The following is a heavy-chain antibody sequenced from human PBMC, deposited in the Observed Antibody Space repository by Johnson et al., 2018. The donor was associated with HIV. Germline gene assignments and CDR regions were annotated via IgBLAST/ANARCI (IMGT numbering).Heavy chain of an antibody. CDR1: GFTFSDYY. D-gene: IGHD6-6*01. Sequence: QLQLVDFGGGLVKPGGSLRLSCAASGFTFSDYYMSWIRQAPGKGLEWVSYISSDGSSTYYADSVKGRFTISRDNARNTMFVQMNSLRAEDTAVYYCAKVRIAARPRDAFDIWGQGTMVTVSS. J-gene: IGHJ3*02. CDR2: ISSDGSST. CDR3: AKVRIAARPRDAFDI. V-gene: IGHV3-11*04.